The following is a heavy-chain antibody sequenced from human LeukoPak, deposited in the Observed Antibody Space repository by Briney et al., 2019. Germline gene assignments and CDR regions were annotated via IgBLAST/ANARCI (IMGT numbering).Heavy chain of an antibody. V-gene: IGHV4-59*01. D-gene: IGHD1-1*01. CDR1: GGSISSYY. Sequence: SETLSLTCTVSGGSISSYYWSWIRQPPGKGLEWIGYIYYSGSTNYNPSLKSRVTISVDTSKNQFSLKLSSVTAADTAVCYCARVGRRNWFDPWGQGTLVTVSS. J-gene: IGHJ5*02. CDR2: IYYSGST. CDR3: ARVGRRNWFDP.